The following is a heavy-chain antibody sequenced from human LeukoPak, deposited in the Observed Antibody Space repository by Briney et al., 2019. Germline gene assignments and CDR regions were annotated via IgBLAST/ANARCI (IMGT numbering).Heavy chain of an antibody. CDR1: GYTFTSYA. CDR3: ARDSNPQGSSVMGGYNL. CDR2: IIPIFGTA. J-gene: IGHJ5*02. D-gene: IGHD5-12*01. Sequence: ASVKVSCKASGYTFTSYAMNWVRQAPGQGLEWMGGIIPIFGTANYAQKFQGRVTITADESTSTAYMELSSLRSEDTAVYYCARDSNPQGSSVMGGYNLWGQGTLVTVSS. V-gene: IGHV1-69*13.